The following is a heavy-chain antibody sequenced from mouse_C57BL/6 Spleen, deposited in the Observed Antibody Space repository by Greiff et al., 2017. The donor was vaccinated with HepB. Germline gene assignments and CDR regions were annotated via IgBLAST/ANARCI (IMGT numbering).Heavy chain of an antibody. J-gene: IGHJ2*01. CDR2: INPNNGGT. CDR1: GYTFTDYN. V-gene: IGHV1-18*01. CDR3: ARNSYYGYDEGDFDY. D-gene: IGHD2-9*01. Sequence: VQLQQSGPELVKPGASVKIPCKASGYTFTDYNMDWVKQSHGKSLEWIGDINPNNGGTIYNQKFKGKATLTVDKSSSTAYMELRSLTSEDTAVYYCARNSYYGYDEGDFDYWGQGTTLTVSS.